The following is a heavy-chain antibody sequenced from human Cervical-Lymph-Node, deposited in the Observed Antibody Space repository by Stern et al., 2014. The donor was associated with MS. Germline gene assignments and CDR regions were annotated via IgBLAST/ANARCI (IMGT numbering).Heavy chain of an antibody. V-gene: IGHV1-2*02. Sequence: QVQLVQSGAEVVRPGASVKVSCKASGYTFTAYFLHWVRQAPGQGLEWMGWISPKTGSATYAQKFQARVTMTRDTSMNTGYMEVSSLRSDDTAVYYCARDRGSYSDYWGQGTLVAVSS. CDR2: ISPKTGSA. D-gene: IGHD1-26*01. J-gene: IGHJ4*02. CDR1: GYTFTAYF. CDR3: ARDRGSYSDY.